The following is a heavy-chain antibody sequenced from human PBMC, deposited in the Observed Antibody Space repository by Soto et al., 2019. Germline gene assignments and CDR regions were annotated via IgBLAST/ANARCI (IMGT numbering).Heavy chain of an antibody. Sequence: GGSLRLSSAASGFTFSSYAMHWFRQAPGKGLEWVAVISYDGSNKYYEDSVKGRFTIPRDNYKNTLYLQMNSLRAEDTAVYYCAREGGTAMVRYYYYYYGMDVWGQGTTVTVSS. CDR3: AREGGTAMVRYYYYYYGMDV. V-gene: IGHV3-30-3*01. D-gene: IGHD5-18*01. CDR2: ISYDGSNK. J-gene: IGHJ6*02. CDR1: GFTFSSYA.